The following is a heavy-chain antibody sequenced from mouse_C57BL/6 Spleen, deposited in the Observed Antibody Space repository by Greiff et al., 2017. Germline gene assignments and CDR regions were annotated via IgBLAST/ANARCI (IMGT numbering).Heavy chain of an antibody. CDR3: ARGGENGYCAWFAY. CDR2: ISDGGSYT. D-gene: IGHD2-3*01. Sequence: EVQVVESGGGLVKPGGSLKLSCAASGFTFSSYAMSWVRQTPEKRLEWVATISDGGSYTYYPDNVQGRCTISRDNAKNNLYLQMSHLKSEDTAMYYCARGGENGYCAWFAYWGQGTLVTVSA. V-gene: IGHV5-4*01. J-gene: IGHJ3*01. CDR1: GFTFSSYA.